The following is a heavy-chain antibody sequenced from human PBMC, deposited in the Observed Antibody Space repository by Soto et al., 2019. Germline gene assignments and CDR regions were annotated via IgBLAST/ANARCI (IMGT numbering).Heavy chain of an antibody. CDR1: GGSISSGDYY. CDR2: IYYSGST. J-gene: IGHJ6*02. D-gene: IGHD3-16*01. Sequence: QVQLQESGPGLVKPSQTLSLTCTVSGGSISSGDYYWSWVRQPPGKGLEWIGYIYYSGSTYYNPSLKIRVTISPNTSKSQFSLKRSSVTAADTAVYYCARDSEDGYASMDVWGQGTTVTVSS. V-gene: IGHV4-30-4*01. CDR3: ARDSEDGYASMDV.